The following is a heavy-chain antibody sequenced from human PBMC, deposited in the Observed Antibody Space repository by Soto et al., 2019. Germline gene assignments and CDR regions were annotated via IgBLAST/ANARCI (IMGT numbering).Heavy chain of an antibody. CDR3: ARDRWELSIANWFDP. V-gene: IGHV1-69*12. CDR1: GGTFSSYA. Sequence: QVQLVQSGAEVKKPGSSVKVSCKASGGTFSSYAISWVRQAPGQGLEWMGGIIPIFGTANYAQKFQGRVTITADESTSTDYMELSSLRSEDTAVYYCARDRWELSIANWFDPWGQGTLVTVSS. CDR2: IIPIFGTA. J-gene: IGHJ5*02. D-gene: IGHD1-26*01.